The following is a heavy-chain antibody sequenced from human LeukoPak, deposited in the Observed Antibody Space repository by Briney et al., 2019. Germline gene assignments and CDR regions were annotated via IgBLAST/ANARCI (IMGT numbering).Heavy chain of an antibody. D-gene: IGHD3-10*01. Sequence: SGGSLRLSCAASGFTFSIYRMDWVRQAPGRGLEWLSYISTTNSTMYYADPVKGRFTISRDNAKNTLYLEMNSLRADDTAVYFCAWGSGSYFDYWGQGTLVTVSS. CDR3: AWGSGSYFDY. CDR1: GFTFSIYR. J-gene: IGHJ4*02. V-gene: IGHV3-48*01. CDR2: ISTTNSTM.